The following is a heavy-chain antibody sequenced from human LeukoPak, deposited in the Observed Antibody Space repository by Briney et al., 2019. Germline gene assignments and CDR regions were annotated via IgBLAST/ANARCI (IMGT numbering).Heavy chain of an antibody. Sequence: ASVKVSCKASGYTFTNYDFNWVRQAPGKGLEWMGGFDPEDGETIYAQKFQGRVTMTEDTSTDTAYMELSSLRSEDTAVYYCATYYYDSSGYYYVGYWGQGTLVTVSS. D-gene: IGHD3-22*01. V-gene: IGHV1-24*01. CDR1: GYTFTNY. CDR3: ATYYYDSSGYYYVGY. CDR2: FDPEDGET. J-gene: IGHJ4*02.